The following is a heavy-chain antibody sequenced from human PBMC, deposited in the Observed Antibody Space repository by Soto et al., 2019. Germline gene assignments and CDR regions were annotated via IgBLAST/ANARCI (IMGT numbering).Heavy chain of an antibody. CDR1: GFTFGDYW. CDR3: ASLRISYAVDV. J-gene: IGHJ6*02. V-gene: IGHV3-7*05. CDR2: MNQDGNER. D-gene: IGHD3-10*01. Sequence: EVQLVESGGGLVQPGGSLRLSCGVSGFTFGDYWMTWVRQAPGKGLEWVANMNQDGNERFYVDSVKGRFTISRDNAKNSRYLQMNSLRAEDTAVYYCASLRISYAVDVWGQGTTVTVSS.